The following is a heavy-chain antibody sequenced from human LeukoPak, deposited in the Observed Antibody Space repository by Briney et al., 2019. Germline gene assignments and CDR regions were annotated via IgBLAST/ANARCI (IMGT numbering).Heavy chain of an antibody. J-gene: IGHJ4*02. CDR2: INHSGST. CDR3: ARGSDPVLYYFDY. Sequence: SETLSLTCAVYGGSFSGYYWSWIRQPPGKGLEWIGEINHSGSTNYSPSLKSRVTISVDTSKNQFSLKLSSVTAADTAVYYCARGSDPVLYYFDYWGQGTLVTVSS. D-gene: IGHD2-21*02. V-gene: IGHV4-34*01. CDR1: GGSFSGYY.